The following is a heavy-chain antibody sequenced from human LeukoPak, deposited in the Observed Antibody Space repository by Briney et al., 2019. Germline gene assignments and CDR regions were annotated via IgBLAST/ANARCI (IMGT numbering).Heavy chain of an antibody. CDR3: AKNPGDQDSSGYYSDY. Sequence: QAGRSLRLSCAASGFTFSSYGMHWVRQAPGKGLEWVAVMWYDGSNKYYADSVKGRFTISRDNSKNTLYLQMNSLRAEDTAVYYCAKNPGDQDSSGYYSDYWGQGTLVTVSS. D-gene: IGHD3-22*01. CDR1: GFTFSSYG. CDR2: MWYDGSNK. V-gene: IGHV3-33*06. J-gene: IGHJ4*02.